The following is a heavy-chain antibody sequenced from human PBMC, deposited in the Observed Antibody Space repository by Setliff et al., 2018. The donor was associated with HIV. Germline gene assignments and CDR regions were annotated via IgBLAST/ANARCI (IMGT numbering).Heavy chain of an antibody. V-gene: IGHV1-8*02. D-gene: IGHD3-22*01. CDR3: ARLGRGTYYYDSSGYLYAFDI. CDR1: GYTFTTYD. J-gene: IGHJ3*02. Sequence: ASVKVSCKASGYTFTTYDINWVRQATGQGLEWMGWMSPNSGNTGYAERFQGRVTMTRGTSISTVYMELTSLRSEDTAVYYCARLGRGTYYYDSSGYLYAFDIWGQGTMVTVSS. CDR2: MSPNSGNT.